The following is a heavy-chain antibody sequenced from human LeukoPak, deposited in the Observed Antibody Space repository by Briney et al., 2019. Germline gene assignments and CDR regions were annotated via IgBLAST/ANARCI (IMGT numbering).Heavy chain of an antibody. D-gene: IGHD6-19*01. V-gene: IGHV4-59*01. CDR3: ARSAVAGYFQH. J-gene: IGHJ1*01. CDR1: GGSISSYY. CDR2: IYYSGST. Sequence: PSETLSLTCIVSGGSISSYYWSWIRQPPGKGLEWIGYIYYSGSTNYNPSLKSRVTISVDTSKNQFSLKLSSVTAADTAVYYCARSAVAGYFQHWGQGTLVTVSS.